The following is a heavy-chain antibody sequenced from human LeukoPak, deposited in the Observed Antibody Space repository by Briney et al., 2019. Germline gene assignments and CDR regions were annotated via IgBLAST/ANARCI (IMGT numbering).Heavy chain of an antibody. J-gene: IGHJ4*02. CDR2: IRYDGSNK. V-gene: IGHV3-30*02. D-gene: IGHD6-19*01. Sequence: PGGSLRLACAASEFTFGSYGMSWVRQAPDKGLEWVAFIRYDGSNKYYADSVKGRFTISRDNAKNSLYLQMNSLRAEDTAVYYCARDVAGDDDYWGQGTLVTVSS. CDR1: EFTFGSYG. CDR3: ARDVAGDDDY.